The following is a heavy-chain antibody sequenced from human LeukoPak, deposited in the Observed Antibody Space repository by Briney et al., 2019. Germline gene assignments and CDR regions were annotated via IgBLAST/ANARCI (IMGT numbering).Heavy chain of an antibody. CDR3: AKDWFDY. V-gene: IGHV3-30*02. J-gene: IGHJ4*02. CDR2: IRYDGSNK. CDR1: GLTFSGYD. Sequence: GGSLRLSCAASGLTFSGYDMDWVRQAPGKGLEWVAFIRYDGSNKYYADSVKGRFTISRDNSKNTLYLQMNSLRAEDTAVYYCAKDWFDYWGQGTLVTVSS.